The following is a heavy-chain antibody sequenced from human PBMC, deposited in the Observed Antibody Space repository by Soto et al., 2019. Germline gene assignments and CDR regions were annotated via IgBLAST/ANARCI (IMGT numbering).Heavy chain of an antibody. CDR2: INHSGST. CDR1: GGSFSGYY. V-gene: IGHV4-34*01. CDR3: ARGKFTGLFSY. Sequence: QVQLQQWGAGLLKPSETLSLTCAVYGGSFSGYYWTWIRQPPGTGLEWIGEINHSGSTNYNPSLKSRVPLPVDTAKNQFSVKLTSVSAAGWAVDYGARGKFTGLFSYWSQ. J-gene: IGHJ4*02.